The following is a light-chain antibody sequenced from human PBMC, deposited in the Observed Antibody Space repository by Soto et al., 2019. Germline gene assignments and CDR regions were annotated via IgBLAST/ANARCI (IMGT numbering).Light chain of an antibody. V-gene: IGKV3-15*01. CDR1: QSIVSN. CDR2: GAS. Sequence: EIVITQSPGTLAVSPGERGAFYFRAMQSIVSNLAWYQQKPGQTPRVLIYGASNRATGIPNTVSGSGSGTEFTLTIRSLKSEDFADYYCQQYQNWPLINCGKGTRREIK. J-gene: IGKJ5*01. CDR3: QQYQNWPLIN.